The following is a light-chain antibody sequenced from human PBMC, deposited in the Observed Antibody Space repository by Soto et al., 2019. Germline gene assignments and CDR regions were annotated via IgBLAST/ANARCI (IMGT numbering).Light chain of an antibody. J-gene: IGKJ2*01. Sequence: DIQMTQSPSSLSASVGDRVTITCRASQSISSYLNWHQQKPGKAPKPLIYAASSLQSGVPSRFSSSRSGTDFYLTISSRQPDDFATYYCQQSYSTPPYTFGQGTKLEIK. V-gene: IGKV1-39*01. CDR3: QQSYSTPPYT. CDR2: AAS. CDR1: QSISSY.